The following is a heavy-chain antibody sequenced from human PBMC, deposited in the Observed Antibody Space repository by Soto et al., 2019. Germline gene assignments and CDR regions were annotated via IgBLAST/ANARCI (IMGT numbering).Heavy chain of an antibody. V-gene: IGHV3-23*01. CDR3: AKEEDFWSGYYHFEYFEH. CDR1: GFTFSRYA. J-gene: IGHJ1*01. D-gene: IGHD3-3*01. CDR2: ISGSGGST. Sequence: PGGSLRLSCSASGFTFSRYAMSWVRQAPGKGLEWVSAISGSGGSTYYADSVKGRFTISRDNSKNTLYLQMNSLRAEDTAVYYCAKEEDFWSGYYHFEYFEHWGQGTLVTVSS.